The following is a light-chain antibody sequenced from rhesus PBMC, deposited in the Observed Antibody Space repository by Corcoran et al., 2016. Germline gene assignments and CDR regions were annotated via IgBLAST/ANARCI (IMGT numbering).Light chain of an antibody. Sequence: SYELTQPPSVSAASGQTARVSCGGDDIGKKFVNWYLQKPPQAPVLVIFADNKRPSGIPERFSGSNSGNTATLTIGRVEAGDEADFYCQVWDNVNSNYIFGTGTRLTVL. CDR1: DIGKKF. V-gene: IGLV3-25*02. CDR3: QVWDNVNSNYI. CDR2: ADN. J-gene: IGLJ1*01.